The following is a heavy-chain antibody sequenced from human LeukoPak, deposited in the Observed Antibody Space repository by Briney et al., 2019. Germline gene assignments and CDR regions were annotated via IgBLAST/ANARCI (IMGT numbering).Heavy chain of an antibody. J-gene: IGHJ4*02. V-gene: IGHV3-20*04. CDR3: ARGSRGYSYGTIGY. Sequence: GGSLRLSCAASGFTFDDYGMSWVRQAPGKGLEWVSGINWNGGSTGYADSVKGRFTISRDNAKNSLYLQMNSLRAEDTALYYCARGSRGYSYGTIGYWGQGTLVTVSS. CDR1: GFTFDDYG. D-gene: IGHD5-18*01. CDR2: INWNGGST.